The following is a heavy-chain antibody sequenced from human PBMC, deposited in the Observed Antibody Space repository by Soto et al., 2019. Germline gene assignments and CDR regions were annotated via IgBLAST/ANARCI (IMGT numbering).Heavy chain of an antibody. J-gene: IGHJ6*02. D-gene: IGHD4-4*01. CDR2: IIPIFGTA. V-gene: IGHV1-69*12. CDR1: GGTFSSYA. CDR3: ATHMTTVGYGYVMDV. Sequence: QVQLVQSGAEVKKPGSSVTVSCKASGGTFSSYAISWVRQAPGQGLEWMGGIIPIFGTADYAQKFQGRVTSTADESTSTSYMEVSSLRSEDTAVYYCATHMTTVGYGYVMDVWGQGTTVTVSS.